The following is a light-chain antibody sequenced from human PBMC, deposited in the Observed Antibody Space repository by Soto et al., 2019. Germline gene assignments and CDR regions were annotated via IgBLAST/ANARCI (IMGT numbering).Light chain of an antibody. CDR1: SSDVGGNNY. J-gene: IGLJ3*02. CDR3: ASYAGSLNWV. Sequence: QSALTQPPSASGSPGQSVTISCTGTSSDVGGNNYVSWYQQHPGKAPKLMVFEVSKRPSGVPDRFSGSTSGNTASLTVSGLHAEDEADYYCASYAGSLNWVFGVWTKRTV. V-gene: IGLV2-8*01. CDR2: EVS.